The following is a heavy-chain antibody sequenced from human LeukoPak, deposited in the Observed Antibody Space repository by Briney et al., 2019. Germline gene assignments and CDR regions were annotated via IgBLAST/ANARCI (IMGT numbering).Heavy chain of an antibody. CDR3: AKNINIVVVFDAFDI. V-gene: IGHV3-23*01. J-gene: IGHJ3*02. CDR1: GLTFSSYW. D-gene: IGHD2-21*01. CDR2: ISGSGGST. Sequence: GGSLRLSCAASGLTFSSYWMSWVRDAPGKGLELVSAISGSGGSTYYADSVKGRFTISRDNSKNTLYLQMNSLRGEDTAVYYCAKNINIVVVFDAFDIWGQGTMVTVSS.